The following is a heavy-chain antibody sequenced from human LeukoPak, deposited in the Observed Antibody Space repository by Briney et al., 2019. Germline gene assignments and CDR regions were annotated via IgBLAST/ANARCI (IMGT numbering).Heavy chain of an antibody. Sequence: PSETLSLTCAVYGGSFRGYYWSWIRQPPGKGLEWIGEINHSGSTNYNPSLKSRVTMSVDTSKNQFSLKLSSVTAADTAVYYCARVPRGYSYYFDYWGQGTLVTVSS. V-gene: IGHV4-34*01. D-gene: IGHD3-22*01. J-gene: IGHJ4*02. CDR1: GGSFRGYY. CDR3: ARVPRGYSYYFDY. CDR2: INHSGST.